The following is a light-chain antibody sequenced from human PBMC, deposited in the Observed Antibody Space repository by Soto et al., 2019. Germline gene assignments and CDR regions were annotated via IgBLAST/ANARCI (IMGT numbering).Light chain of an antibody. CDR2: STT. CDR3: LLYYGYPLGL. V-gene: IGLV7-43*01. CDR1: TGEVTSAYF. Sequence: QTVVTQESSLTVSPGETVTLTCASSTGEVTSAYFPSWFQQRPGQAPRPLIYSTTNRHSGTPARFSGSLLGGKAALTLSDVQPEDEAVYYCLLYYGYPLGLFGGGPKLTVL. J-gene: IGLJ2*01.